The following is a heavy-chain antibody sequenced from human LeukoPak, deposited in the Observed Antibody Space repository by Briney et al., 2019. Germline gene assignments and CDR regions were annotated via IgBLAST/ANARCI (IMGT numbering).Heavy chain of an antibody. CDR1: GYTFTSYY. V-gene: IGHV1-46*01. D-gene: IGHD5-18*01. CDR2: INPSGGST. J-gene: IGHJ4*02. Sequence: GASVKVSCKASGYTFTSYYMHWVRQAPGQGLEWMGIINPSGGSTSYAQKFQGRVTMTRDTSTSTVYMELSSLRSDDTAMYYCATTGYGYNGLDYWGQGTLVTVSS. CDR3: ATTGYGYNGLDY.